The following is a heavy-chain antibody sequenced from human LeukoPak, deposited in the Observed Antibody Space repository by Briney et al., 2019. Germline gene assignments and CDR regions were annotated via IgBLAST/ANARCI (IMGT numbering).Heavy chain of an antibody. J-gene: IGHJ4*02. CDR1: GFTFGDYD. CDR3: NRDLRPPIGPDY. Sequence: GGSLRLSCTASGFTFGDYDMSWVRQAPGKGLEWVGFIRRRGFGGTAEYAASVKGRFTISRDDSKSLAYLQMNSLKTEDTAVYYCNRDLRPPIGPDYWGQGTLVTVSS. D-gene: IGHD5-24*01. CDR2: IRRRGFGGTA. V-gene: IGHV3-49*04.